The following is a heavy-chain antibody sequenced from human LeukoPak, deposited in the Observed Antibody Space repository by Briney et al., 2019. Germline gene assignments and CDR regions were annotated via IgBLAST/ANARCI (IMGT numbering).Heavy chain of an antibody. CDR3: ARSSWEDIVATITFEY. Sequence: GRSLRLSCAASGLIFSSYAMHWVRQAPGKGLEWVAIISYDGSNKYYADSVKGRFTISRDESKNTVYLQMNSLRPEDTAVYYCARSSWEDIVATITFEYWGQGILVTVSS. V-gene: IGHV3-30*04. CDR1: GLIFSSYA. D-gene: IGHD5-12*01. J-gene: IGHJ4*02. CDR2: ISYDGSNK.